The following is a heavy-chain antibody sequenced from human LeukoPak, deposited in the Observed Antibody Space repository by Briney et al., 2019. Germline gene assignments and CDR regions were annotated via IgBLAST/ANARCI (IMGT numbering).Heavy chain of an antibody. CDR2: IYYSGST. CDR1: GGSISSYY. J-gene: IGHJ4*02. Sequence: SETLSLTCTVSGGSISSYYWSWIRQPPGKGLEWIEYIYYSGSTNYNPSLKSRATISVDTSKDQFSLKLSSVTAADTAVYYCASRGYDSSGYYFDYWGLGTLVTVSS. D-gene: IGHD3-22*01. CDR3: ASRGYDSSGYYFDY. V-gene: IGHV4-59*01.